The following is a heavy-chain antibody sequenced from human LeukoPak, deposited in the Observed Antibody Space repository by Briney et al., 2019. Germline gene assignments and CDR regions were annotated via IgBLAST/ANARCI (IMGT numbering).Heavy chain of an antibody. Sequence: GGSLRLSCAASGFAFSSYNMNWIRQAPGKGLEWVSYISSSGSTIYYADSVKGRFTISRDNAKNSLYLQMNSLRAEDTAVYYCARPLLHTNYGMDVWGQGTTVTVSS. J-gene: IGHJ6*02. CDR3: ARPLLHTNYGMDV. CDR1: GFAFSSYN. D-gene: IGHD2-15*01. CDR2: ISSSGSTI. V-gene: IGHV3-48*04.